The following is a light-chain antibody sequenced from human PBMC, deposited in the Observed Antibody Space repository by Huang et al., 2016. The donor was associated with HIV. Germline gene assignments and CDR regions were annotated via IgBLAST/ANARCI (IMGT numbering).Light chain of an antibody. CDR1: QTVSSN. Sequence: EIVMTQSPATLSVSPRERATLSCRASQTVSSNLAWYQQKPGQAPRLLIYAASTRATDIPARFSGSGSGTEFTLTISSLQSEDFAVYYCQHYRVWPPVYTFGQGTKLEIK. CDR2: AAS. V-gene: IGKV3-15*01. J-gene: IGKJ2*01. CDR3: QHYRVWPPVYT.